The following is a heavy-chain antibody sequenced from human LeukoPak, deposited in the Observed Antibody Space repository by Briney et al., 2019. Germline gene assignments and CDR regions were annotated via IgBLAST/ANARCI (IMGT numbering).Heavy chain of an antibody. J-gene: IGHJ3*02. CDR3: ARSAPLGYFIGDDAFDI. Sequence: PSETLSLTCTVSGGSISNYYWNWIRQPPGKGLEWIGYVYYSGTTNYNPSVKSPVTISLDTSKNQFSLKLTSVTAADTAVYYCARSAPLGYFIGDDAFDIWGQGTMVTVSS. D-gene: IGHD3-22*01. CDR1: GGSISNYY. V-gene: IGHV4-59*01. CDR2: VYYSGTT.